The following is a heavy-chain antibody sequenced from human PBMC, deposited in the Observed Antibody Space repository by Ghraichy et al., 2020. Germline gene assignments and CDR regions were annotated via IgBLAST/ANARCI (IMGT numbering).Heavy chain of an antibody. D-gene: IGHD4-23*01. CDR1: GFTFSTYS. Sequence: GGSLRLSCVDSGFTFSTYSMNWVRRSPGKGLEWVSYITSSSRTIFYADSVKGRFAISRDNAQNSLYLQMNSLRDEDTAVYYCARASRVVRFYYYDGMDVWGQGTTVTVSS. CDR2: ITSSSRTI. V-gene: IGHV3-48*02. CDR3: ARASRVVRFYYYDGMDV. J-gene: IGHJ6*02.